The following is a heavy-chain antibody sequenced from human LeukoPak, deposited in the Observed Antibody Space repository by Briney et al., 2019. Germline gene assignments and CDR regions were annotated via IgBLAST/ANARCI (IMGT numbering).Heavy chain of an antibody. J-gene: IGHJ4*02. D-gene: IGHD4-17*01. Sequence: GASVKVSCKASGYTFTGYYMHWVRQAPGQGLEWMGWINPNSGGTNYAQKFQGRVTMTRDTSISTAYMELSRLRSDDTAVYYCARDEYGDYVGFDYWGQGTLVTVSS. V-gene: IGHV1-2*02. CDR1: GYTFTGYY. CDR2: INPNSGGT. CDR3: ARDEYGDYVGFDY.